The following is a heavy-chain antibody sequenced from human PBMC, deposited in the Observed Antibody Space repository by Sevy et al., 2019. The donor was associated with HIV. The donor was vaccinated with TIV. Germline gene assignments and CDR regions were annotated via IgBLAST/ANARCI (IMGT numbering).Heavy chain of an antibody. J-gene: IGHJ5*02. V-gene: IGHV1-18*01. CDR1: GYTFTSYG. Sequence: ASVKVSCKASGYTFTSYGISWVRQAPGQGLEWMGWISAYNGNTNYAQKLQGRVTMTTDTSTSTAYMELRSLRSDDTAVYYCARVEWGYDSSGNEWFDPWGQGTLVTVSS. CDR3: ARVEWGYDSSGNEWFDP. D-gene: IGHD3-22*01. CDR2: ISAYNGNT.